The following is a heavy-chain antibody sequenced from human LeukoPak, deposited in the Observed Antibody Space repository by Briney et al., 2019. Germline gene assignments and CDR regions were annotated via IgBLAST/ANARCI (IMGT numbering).Heavy chain of an antibody. V-gene: IGHV4-61*02. J-gene: IGHJ4*02. D-gene: IGHD3-3*01. CDR2: IYTSGST. Sequence: SETLSLTCTVSGGSISSSSYYWGWIRQPPGKGLEWIGRIYTSGSTNYNPSLKSRVSISIDTSKTQFSLKLSSVTAADTAVYYCARGRITIFGVVTVRVNYFDYWGQGTLVTVSS. CDR1: GGSISSSSYY. CDR3: ARGRITIFGVVTVRVNYFDY.